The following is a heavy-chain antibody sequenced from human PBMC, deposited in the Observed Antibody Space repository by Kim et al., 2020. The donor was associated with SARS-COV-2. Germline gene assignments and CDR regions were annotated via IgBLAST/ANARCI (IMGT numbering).Heavy chain of an antibody. Sequence: ASVKVSCKASGYTFTSYAMHWVRQAPGQRLEWMGWINAGNGNTKYSQKFQGRVTITRDTSASTAYMELSSLRSEDTAVYYCARDKGGQWLVSSYFDYWGQGTLVTVSS. V-gene: IGHV1-3*01. CDR3: ARDKGGQWLVSSYFDY. J-gene: IGHJ4*02. D-gene: IGHD6-19*01. CDR2: INAGNGNT. CDR1: GYTFTSYA.